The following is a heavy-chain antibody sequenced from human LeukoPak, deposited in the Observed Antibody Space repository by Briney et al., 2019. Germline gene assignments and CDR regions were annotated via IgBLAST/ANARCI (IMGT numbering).Heavy chain of an antibody. Sequence: GGSLRLSCAVSGITLSNYGMSWVRQAPGKGLEWVAGLSGSGGGTNYADSVKGRFTISRDNAKNTLYPQMNSLRAEDTAVYFCAKRGVVIRVILVGFHKEAYYFDSWGQGALVTVSS. J-gene: IGHJ4*02. V-gene: IGHV3-23*01. CDR2: LSGSGGGT. D-gene: IGHD3-10*01. CDR1: GITLSNYG. CDR3: AKRGVVIRVILVGFHKEAYYFDS.